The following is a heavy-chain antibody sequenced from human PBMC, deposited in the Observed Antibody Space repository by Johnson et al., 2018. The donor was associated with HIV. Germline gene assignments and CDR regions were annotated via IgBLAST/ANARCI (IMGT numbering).Heavy chain of an antibody. V-gene: IGHV3-20*04. D-gene: IGHD3-9*01. CDR3: ARGSLLRYFDGLLTVAHLPEGPTDAVDI. CDR2: INWNGGTT. CDR1: GFTFDDYG. J-gene: IGHJ3*02. Sequence: VQLVESGGGVVRPGGSLRLSCAASGFTFDDYGMTWVRQAPGKGLEWVYGINWNGGTTGFADSVKGRFTISRDNAKNSLYLQMNSLRAADTGMYYCARGSLLRYFDGLLTVAHLPEGPTDAVDIWGQGTLVTVSS.